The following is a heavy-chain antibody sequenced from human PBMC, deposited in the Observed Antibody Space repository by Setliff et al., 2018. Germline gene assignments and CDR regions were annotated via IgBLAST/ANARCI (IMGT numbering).Heavy chain of an antibody. V-gene: IGHV3-7*01. CDR1: GFTFSSYW. J-gene: IGHJ4*02. Sequence: PGGSLRLSCAASGFTFSSYWMSWVRQAPGKGLEWVANIKQDGSEKYYVDSVKGRFTISRDNAKNSLYLQMSSLRAEDTAVYYCARETLPYYFDYWGQGTLVTVSS. CDR2: IKQDGSEK. CDR3: ARETLPYYFDY.